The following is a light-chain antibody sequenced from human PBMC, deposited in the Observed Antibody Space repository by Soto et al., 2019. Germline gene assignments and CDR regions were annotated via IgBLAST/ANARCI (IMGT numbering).Light chain of an antibody. V-gene: IGKV3-20*01. CDR2: GAS. CDR3: QQYGSSPPD. Sequence: EVVLTQSPGTLSLSPGERATLSCRASQSVFNNHIGWYQQKPGQAPRLLIYGASSRATGIPDRFSGSGSGTDFTLTISRLEPEDFAVYYCQQYGSSPPDFGGGTKVDIK. CDR1: QSVFNNH. J-gene: IGKJ4*01.